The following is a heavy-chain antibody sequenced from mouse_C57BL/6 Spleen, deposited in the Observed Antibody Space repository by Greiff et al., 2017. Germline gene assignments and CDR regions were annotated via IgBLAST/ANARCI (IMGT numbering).Heavy chain of an antibody. CDR3: ARVEKDGYSY. D-gene: IGHD2-3*01. CDR2: INPNNGGT. Sequence: EVKLVESGPELVKPGASVKIPCKASGYTFTDYNMDWVKQSHGKSLEWIGDINPNNGGTIYNQKFKGKATLTVDKSSSTAYMELRSLTSEDTAVYYCARVEKDGYSYWGQGTTLTVSS. CDR1: GYTFTDYN. J-gene: IGHJ2*01. V-gene: IGHV1-18*01.